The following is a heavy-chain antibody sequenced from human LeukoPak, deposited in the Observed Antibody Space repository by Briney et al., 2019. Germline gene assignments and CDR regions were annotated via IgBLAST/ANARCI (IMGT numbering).Heavy chain of an antibody. Sequence: GGSLRLSCAASGFTFSSYGMHWVRQAPGKGLEWVAVIWYDGSNKYYADSVKGRFTISRDNSKNTLYLQMNSLRAEDTAVYYCAKGRSIAVAGTPFDYWGQGTPVTVSS. CDR2: IWYDGSNK. J-gene: IGHJ4*02. CDR3: AKGRSIAVAGTPFDY. V-gene: IGHV3-33*06. CDR1: GFTFSSYG. D-gene: IGHD6-19*01.